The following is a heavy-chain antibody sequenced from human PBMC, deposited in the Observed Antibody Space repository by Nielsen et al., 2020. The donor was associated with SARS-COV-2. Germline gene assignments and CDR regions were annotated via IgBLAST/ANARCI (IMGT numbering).Heavy chain of an antibody. CDR2: FDPEDGGI. J-gene: IGHJ4*02. Sequence: WVGQAPGQGLEWMGGFDPEDGGITYAQKFQGRVTMTEDTSTDTAYMELSSLRSEDTAVYYCASLPYDNSGLDFDSWGQGTLVTVSS. V-gene: IGHV1-24*01. D-gene: IGHD3-22*01. CDR3: ASLPYDNSGLDFDS.